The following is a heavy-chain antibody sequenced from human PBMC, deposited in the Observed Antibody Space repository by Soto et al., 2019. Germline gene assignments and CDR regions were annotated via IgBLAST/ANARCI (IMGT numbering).Heavy chain of an antibody. V-gene: IGHV4-4*02. D-gene: IGHD2-2*01. CDR1: GGSISSSNW. J-gene: IGHJ4*02. CDR2: ISHSGTT. CDR3: ASLPATSDFDX. Sequence: SETLSLTCAVSGGSISSSNWWSWVRQPPGKGLEWIGEISHSGTTNYNPSLKSRVTISVDKSKNQFSLKLSSVTAADTAVYYCASLPATSDFDXWGQGTLVTVSS.